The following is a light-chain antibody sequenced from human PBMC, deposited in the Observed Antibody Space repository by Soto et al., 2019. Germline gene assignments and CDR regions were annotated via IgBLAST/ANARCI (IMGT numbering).Light chain of an antibody. CDR3: QPRSDWPWT. J-gene: IGKJ2*01. CDR2: DAS. CDR1: QSVSGY. Sequence: EIVLTQSQATLSLSPGERATLSCRASQSVSGYLAWFQQTPGQDPRLLIYDASTRATGIPARFSGSGSGTDFTLTISSLEPEDFAVYYCQPRSDWPWTFGQGSKLEIK. V-gene: IGKV3-11*01.